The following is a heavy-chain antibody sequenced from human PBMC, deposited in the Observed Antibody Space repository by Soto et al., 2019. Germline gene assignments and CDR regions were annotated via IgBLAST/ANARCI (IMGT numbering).Heavy chain of an antibody. Sequence: GESLQISCKGSGYSFTSYWIGWVRQMHGKGLEWMGIIYPGDSDTRYSPSFQGQVTISADKSISTAYLQWSSLKASDTAMYYCARHKAGYSSGWNYYYYGMDVWGQGTTVTVSS. D-gene: IGHD6-19*01. CDR2: IYPGDSDT. V-gene: IGHV5-51*01. CDR1: GYSFTSYW. CDR3: ARHKAGYSSGWNYYYYGMDV. J-gene: IGHJ6*02.